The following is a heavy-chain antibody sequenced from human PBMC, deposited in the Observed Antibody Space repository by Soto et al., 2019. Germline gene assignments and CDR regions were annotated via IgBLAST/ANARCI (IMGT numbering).Heavy chain of an antibody. CDR2: IYWDDDK. CDR1: GFSLRNSGVG. D-gene: IGHD4-17*01. CDR3: AHPTTGGFYFDY. V-gene: IGHV2-5*02. Sequence: QITLKESGPTLVKPTQTPTLTCTFSGFSLRNSGVGVGWIRQPPGKALEWLALIYWDDDKRYSPSLKSRLTITKDTSKNQVVLTMTNIDPVDTATYYCAHPTTGGFYFDYWGQGTLVTVSS. J-gene: IGHJ4*02.